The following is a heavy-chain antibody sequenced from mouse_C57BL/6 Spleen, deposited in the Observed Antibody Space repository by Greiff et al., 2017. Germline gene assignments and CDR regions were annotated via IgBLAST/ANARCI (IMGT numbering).Heavy chain of an antibody. CDR3: ARAPGAMDY. CDR2: IPPTSGST. V-gene: IGHV1-64*01. Sequence: QVQLQQPGAELVKPGASVKLSCKASGYTFTSYWMHWVKQRPGQGLEWIGMIPPTSGSTNYNEKFKSKATLTVDKSSSTAYMQLSSLTSEDSAVYYCARAPGAMDYWGQGTSVTVSS. CDR1: GYTFTSYW. J-gene: IGHJ4*01.